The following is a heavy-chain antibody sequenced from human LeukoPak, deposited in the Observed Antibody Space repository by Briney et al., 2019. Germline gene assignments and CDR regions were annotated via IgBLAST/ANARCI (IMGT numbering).Heavy chain of an antibody. CDR2: INPNSGGT. V-gene: IGHV1-2*06. CDR3: ARDHRLRLGELSLECNWFDP. Sequence: WASVKVSCKASGYTFTGYYMHWVRQAPGQGLEWMGRINPNSGGTNYAQKFQGRVTMTRDTSISTAYMELSRLRSDDTAVYYCARDHRLRLGELSLECNWFDPWGQGTLVTVSS. CDR1: GYTFTGYY. J-gene: IGHJ5*02. D-gene: IGHD3-16*02.